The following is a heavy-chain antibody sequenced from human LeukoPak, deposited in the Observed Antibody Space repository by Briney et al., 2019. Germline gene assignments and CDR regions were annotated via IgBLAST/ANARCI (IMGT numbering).Heavy chain of an antibody. J-gene: IGHJ4*02. Sequence: SETLSLTCAVYGGSFSGYYWSWIRQPPGKGLEWIGEINHSGSTNYNPSLKSRVTISVDTSKNQFSLKLSSVTAADTAVYYCARDIAIVVVPAATPDYWGQGTLVTVSS. D-gene: IGHD2-2*01. V-gene: IGHV4-34*01. CDR2: INHSGST. CDR1: GGSFSGYY. CDR3: ARDIAIVVVPAATPDY.